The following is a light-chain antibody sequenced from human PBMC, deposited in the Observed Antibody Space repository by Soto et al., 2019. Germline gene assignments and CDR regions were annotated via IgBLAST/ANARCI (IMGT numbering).Light chain of an antibody. Sequence: TQSPPFLSASVGDRVTITCRANQSIDSYLNWYQQKPGKAPKPLIFAASRLQTGVSSRFSGSGSGTGFAFTISSLQPEDFATYYCQQSYKTPRTFGQGTKVDIK. V-gene: IGKV1-39*01. CDR3: QQSYKTPRT. CDR1: QSIDSY. J-gene: IGKJ1*01. CDR2: AAS.